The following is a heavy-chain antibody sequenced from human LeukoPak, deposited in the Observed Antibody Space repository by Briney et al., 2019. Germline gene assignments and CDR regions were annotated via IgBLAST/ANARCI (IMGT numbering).Heavy chain of an antibody. V-gene: IGHV4-34*01. CDR3: ANAYYYDSSGYYLPVDY. CDR1: GGSFSGYY. J-gene: IGHJ4*02. CDR2: INHSGST. D-gene: IGHD3-22*01. Sequence: SESLSLTCAVYGGSFSGYYWSWIRQPPGKGLEWIGEINHSGSTNYNPSLKSRVTISVDTSKNQFSLKLSSVTAADTAVYYCANAYYYDSSGYYLPVDYWGQGTLVTVSS.